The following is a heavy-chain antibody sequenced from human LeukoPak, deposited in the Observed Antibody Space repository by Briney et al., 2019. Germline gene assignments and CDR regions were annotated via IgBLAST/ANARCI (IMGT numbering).Heavy chain of an antibody. CDR3: ARSHGPVGATMGY. CDR1: GGTFSSYA. CDR2: SSVYNGNT. D-gene: IGHD1-26*01. J-gene: IGHJ4*02. Sequence: GASVKVSCKASGGTFSSYAISWVRQAPGQGLEWMGWSSVYNGNTNYAQKLQGRVTMTTDTSTSTAYMELRSLRSDDTAVYYCARSHGPVGATMGYWGQGTLVTVSS. V-gene: IGHV1-18*01.